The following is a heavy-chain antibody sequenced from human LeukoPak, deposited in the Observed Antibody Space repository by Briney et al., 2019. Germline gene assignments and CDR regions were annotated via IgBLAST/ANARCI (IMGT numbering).Heavy chain of an antibody. Sequence: PGGSLRLSCAASGFTFSDHYMDWVHQAPGKGPEWVGRSRNKVNSYTTEYAASVKGRFTVSRDDSKNSLYLQMNSLKTEDTAVYYCTTPAGGRNCSSTSCSSPNYYYYGMDVWGQGTTVTVSS. CDR1: GFTFSDHY. CDR2: SRNKVNSYTT. D-gene: IGHD2-2*01. CDR3: TTPAGGRNCSSTSCSSPNYYYYGMDV. V-gene: IGHV3-72*01. J-gene: IGHJ6*02.